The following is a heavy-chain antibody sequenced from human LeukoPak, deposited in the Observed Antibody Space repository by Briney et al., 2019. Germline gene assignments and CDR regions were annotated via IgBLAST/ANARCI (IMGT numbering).Heavy chain of an antibody. D-gene: IGHD1-7*01. CDR2: ISGSSSSI. Sequence: GGSLRLSCAASGFTFSTYSMIWVREAPGKGLEWLSYISGSSSSIYYADSVKGRFTISRDSGENSLYLQMNSLRAEDTAVYYCARAPSNWNYDRAFDIWGQGTMVAVSS. CDR3: ARAPSNWNYDRAFDI. J-gene: IGHJ3*02. V-gene: IGHV3-48*01. CDR1: GFTFSTYS.